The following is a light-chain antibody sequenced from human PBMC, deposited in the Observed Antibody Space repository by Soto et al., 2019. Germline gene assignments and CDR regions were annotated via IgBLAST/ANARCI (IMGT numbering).Light chain of an antibody. CDR3: QQYDSYSPYT. CDR2: QAF. J-gene: IGKJ2*01. V-gene: IGKV1-5*03. Sequence: DIQMTQSPSTLSASVGDRVTITCRASQSINSWLAWYQQKPGKAPKLLIYQAFTLESGVPSRFSGSWSGTEFTLTISSPQPDDSASYFCQQYDSYSPYTFGQGTKLEIK. CDR1: QSINSW.